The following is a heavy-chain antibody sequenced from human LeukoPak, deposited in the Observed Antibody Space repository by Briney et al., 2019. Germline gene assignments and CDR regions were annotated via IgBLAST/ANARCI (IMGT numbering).Heavy chain of an antibody. Sequence: SETLSLTCTVSGDSINNYYWSWIRQPPGKGLGWIGYVYYSGSTNYNPSLKSRVTISVDRSRNQFSLKLSSVTAADTAVYYCARGGGSSWYEEAFDIWGQGTMVTVSS. CDR1: GDSINNYY. D-gene: IGHD6-13*01. V-gene: IGHV4-59*01. CDR3: ARGGGSSWYEEAFDI. J-gene: IGHJ3*02. CDR2: VYYSGST.